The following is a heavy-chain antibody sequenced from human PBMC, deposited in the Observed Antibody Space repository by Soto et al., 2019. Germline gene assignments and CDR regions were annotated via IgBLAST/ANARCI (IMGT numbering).Heavy chain of an antibody. V-gene: IGHV3-23*01. CDR1: GFSFSDYA. Sequence: PGGSLRLSCAASGFSFSDYAMSWVRHDPGKGLEWVATISKSGASKYYADSVRGRFAVSRDNSRDTLHLQINSLSAADTALYYCVKDSQAGDYGDPKFSFSGMDVWGQGTTVTVSS. J-gene: IGHJ6*02. D-gene: IGHD4-17*01. CDR2: ISKSGASK. CDR3: VKDSQAGDYGDPKFSFSGMDV.